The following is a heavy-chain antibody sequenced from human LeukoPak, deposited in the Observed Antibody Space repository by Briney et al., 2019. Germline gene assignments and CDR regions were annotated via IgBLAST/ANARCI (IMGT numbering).Heavy chain of an antibody. V-gene: IGHV4-38-2*02. D-gene: IGHD3-9*01. Sequence: SETLSLTCTVSGYSINTDSFWGWIRQPPGEGLEWVGTINHSGNTYYNPSLRSRVTVSVDTSKNQFSLRLSSVTAADTAVYYCARGPGLRYFDWRFDYWGQGTLVSVSS. CDR1: GYSINTDSF. J-gene: IGHJ4*02. CDR3: ARGPGLRYFDWRFDY. CDR2: INHSGNT.